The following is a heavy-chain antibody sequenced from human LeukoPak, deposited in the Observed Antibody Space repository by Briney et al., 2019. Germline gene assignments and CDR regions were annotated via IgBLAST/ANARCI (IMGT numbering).Heavy chain of an antibody. D-gene: IGHD5-24*01. J-gene: IGHJ3*02. CDR1: GGTFSSYA. Sequence: GASVKVSCKASGGTFSSYAISWVRRAPGQGLEWMGLINPGGGNTNYAQNFQGRVTMTRDTSASTVYMELSSLRSEDTAIYYCARIRDGYNDAYDIWGRGTVVTVPS. CDR2: INPGGGNT. V-gene: IGHV1-46*01. CDR3: ARIRDGYNDAYDI.